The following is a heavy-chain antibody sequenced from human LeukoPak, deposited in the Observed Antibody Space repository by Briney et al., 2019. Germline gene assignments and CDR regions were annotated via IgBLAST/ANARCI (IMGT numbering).Heavy chain of an antibody. Sequence: PSETLSLTCTVSGGSIFSYYWSWIRQPPGKGLEWMGYIYDSGSTNYNPSLKSRVTISVDTSKNQFSLKLSSVTAADTAVYYCARDWGGYCSGGSCYWVGFDIWGQGTMVTVSS. CDR1: GGSIFSYY. CDR3: ARDWGGYCSGGSCYWVGFDI. D-gene: IGHD2-15*01. V-gene: IGHV4-59*01. J-gene: IGHJ3*02. CDR2: IYDSGST.